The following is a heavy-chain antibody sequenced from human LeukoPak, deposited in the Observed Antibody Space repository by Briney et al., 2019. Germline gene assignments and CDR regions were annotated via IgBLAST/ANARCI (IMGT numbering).Heavy chain of an antibody. Sequence: KPSQTLSLTCTVSGGSISSGSYYWSWIRQPAGKGLEWIGRIYTSGSTNYNPSLKSRVTISVDTSKNQFSLKLSSVTAADTAVYYCARVAGYDFWSGHDYWGQGTLVTVSS. J-gene: IGHJ4*02. V-gene: IGHV4-61*02. CDR2: IYTSGST. CDR1: GGSISSGSYY. D-gene: IGHD3-3*01. CDR3: ARVAGYDFWSGHDY.